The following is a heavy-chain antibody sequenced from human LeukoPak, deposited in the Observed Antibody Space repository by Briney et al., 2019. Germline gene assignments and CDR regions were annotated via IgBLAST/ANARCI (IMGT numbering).Heavy chain of an antibody. CDR1: GYIFTTYC. CDR2: IYPGDSDT. D-gene: IGHD4-17*01. Sequence: GESLKISCKTSGYIFTTYCIAWVRQMPGKGLEWMGIIYPGDSDTRYSPSFQGQVTISADKSINTAYLQWSSLKASDTAMYYCARQSTTSSPSDYWGQGTLVTVSS. V-gene: IGHV5-51*01. CDR3: ARQSTTSSPSDY. J-gene: IGHJ4*02.